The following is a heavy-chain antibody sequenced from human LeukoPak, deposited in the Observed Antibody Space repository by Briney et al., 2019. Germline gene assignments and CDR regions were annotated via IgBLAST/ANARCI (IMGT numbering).Heavy chain of an antibody. V-gene: IGHV4-31*03. Sequence: TLSLTCTVSGGSISSGGYYWSWIRQHPGKGLEWIGYIYYSGSTYYNPSLKSRVTISVDTSKNQFSLKLSSVTAADTAVYYCARDGAIGACLDPWGQGTLVPVFS. CDR1: GGSISSGGYY. CDR3: ARDGAIGACLDP. J-gene: IGHJ5*02. CDR2: IYYSGST. D-gene: IGHD4/OR15-4a*01.